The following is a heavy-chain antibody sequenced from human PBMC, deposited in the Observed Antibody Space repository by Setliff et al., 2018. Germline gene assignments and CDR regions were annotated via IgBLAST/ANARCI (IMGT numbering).Heavy chain of an antibody. Sequence: GGSLRLSCAASGFTLSNSEMNWVRQAPGKGLEWIAFINRSGSIIYYADSVKGRFTVSRDNAKNSLYLQMSSLRAEDTAIYYCASPQAVGNYLGHWGQGTLVTVSS. CDR3: ASPQAVGNYLGH. V-gene: IGHV3-48*03. CDR2: INRSGSII. D-gene: IGHD6-19*01. CDR1: GFTLSNSE. J-gene: IGHJ4*02.